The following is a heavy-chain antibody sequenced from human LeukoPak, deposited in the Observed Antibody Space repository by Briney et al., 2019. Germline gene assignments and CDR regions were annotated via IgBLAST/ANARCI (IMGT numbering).Heavy chain of an antibody. D-gene: IGHD2-2*02. J-gene: IGHJ3*02. Sequence: PGGSLRLSCAAPGFTVSRNYMTWVPQAPGKGLEWVPVIYSGGSTYYAASVKGRFTISRDNSKNTLYLQMNSLRAEDTAVYYCARLRRYCSSTSCYTNAFDIWGKGTMVTVSS. CDR1: GFTVSRNY. CDR3: ARLRRYCSSTSCYTNAFDI. V-gene: IGHV3-53*01. CDR2: IYSGGST.